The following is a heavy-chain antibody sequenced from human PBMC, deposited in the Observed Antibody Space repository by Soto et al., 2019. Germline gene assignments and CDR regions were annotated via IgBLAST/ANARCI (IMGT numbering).Heavy chain of an antibody. V-gene: IGHV3-23*01. CDR3: AKVRSTWPNLDY. CDR2: ISASGGST. CDR1: GFTFSSYA. D-gene: IGHD6-13*01. J-gene: IGHJ4*02. Sequence: EVQLLESGGGLVQPGGSLRLSCAASGFTFSSYAMSWVRQAPGKGLEWVSGISASGGSTYYADSVKGRVTISRDKSKNTLYLQMNSLTAEDTAVYYCAKVRSTWPNLDYWGQGTLVTVSS.